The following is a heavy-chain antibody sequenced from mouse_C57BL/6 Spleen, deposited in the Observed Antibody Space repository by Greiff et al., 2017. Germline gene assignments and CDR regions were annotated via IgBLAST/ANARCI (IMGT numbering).Heavy chain of an antibody. D-gene: IGHD1-1*01. Sequence: EVKLVESGGGLVKPGGSLKLSCAASGFTFSDYGMHWVRQAPEKGLEWVAYISSGSSTIYYADTVKGRFTISRDNAKNTLFLQMTSLRSEDTAMYYCARDHYGSSLRAWLAYWGQGTLVTVSA. CDR3: ARDHYGSSLRAWLAY. V-gene: IGHV5-17*01. J-gene: IGHJ3*01. CDR2: ISSGSSTI. CDR1: GFTFSDYG.